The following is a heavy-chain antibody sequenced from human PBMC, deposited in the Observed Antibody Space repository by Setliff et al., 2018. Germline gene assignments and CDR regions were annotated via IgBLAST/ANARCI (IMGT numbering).Heavy chain of an antibody. D-gene: IGHD7-27*01. CDR3: VGDPPQSGYAFAI. J-gene: IGHJ3*02. CDR1: GFTFSSYG. V-gene: IGHV3-30*02. CDR2: IRYDESDK. Sequence: GGSLRLSCAASGFTFSSYGMHWVRQAPGKGLEWLSYIRYDESDKYYIDSVRGRFTISRDNSKNTLYLQMNSLRAEDTAVYFCVGDPPQSGYAFAIWGQGTMVTVSS.